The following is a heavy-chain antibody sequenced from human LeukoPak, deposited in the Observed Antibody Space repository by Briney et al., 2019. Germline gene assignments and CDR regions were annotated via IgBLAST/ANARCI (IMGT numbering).Heavy chain of an antibody. Sequence: SETLSLTCTASSGSINNYHWSWLRQPAGKGLEWIGQIHTSGSTNYNPPLKSRVTMSIDTPENQFSLTIRSVTAADTAVYYCATRDISSGWSFDYWGQGTPVTVSS. V-gene: IGHV4-4*07. CDR1: SGSINNYH. D-gene: IGHD6-19*01. J-gene: IGHJ4*02. CDR2: IHTSGST. CDR3: ATRDISSGWSFDY.